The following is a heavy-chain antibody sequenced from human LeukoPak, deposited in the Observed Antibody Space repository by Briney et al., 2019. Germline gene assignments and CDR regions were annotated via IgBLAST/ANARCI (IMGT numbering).Heavy chain of an antibody. CDR1: GGTFSSYA. Sequence: ASVKVSCKASGGTFSSYAISWVRQAPGQGLEWMGRIIPIFGIANYAQKFQGRVTITADKSTSTAYMELSSLRSEDTAVYYCARAARGALDAFDIWGQGTMVTVSS. D-gene: IGHD4-17*01. V-gene: IGHV1-69*04. J-gene: IGHJ3*02. CDR2: IIPIFGIA. CDR3: ARAARGALDAFDI.